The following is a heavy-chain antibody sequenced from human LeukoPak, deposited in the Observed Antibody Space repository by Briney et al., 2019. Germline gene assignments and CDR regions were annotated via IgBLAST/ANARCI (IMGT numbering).Heavy chain of an antibody. CDR1: GYSFIAYN. V-gene: IGHV1-2*02. Sequence: AAVKVSCKASGYSFIAYNIHWVRQAPGQGVEWMGWINPNTGDTYYADNFQGRVTMTRDTSISAVYMEPSRPTSDDTAMYYCATNMTYYGNDYWGQGTLITVSS. J-gene: IGHJ4*02. D-gene: IGHD4-11*01. CDR3: ATNMTYYGNDY. CDR2: INPNTGDT.